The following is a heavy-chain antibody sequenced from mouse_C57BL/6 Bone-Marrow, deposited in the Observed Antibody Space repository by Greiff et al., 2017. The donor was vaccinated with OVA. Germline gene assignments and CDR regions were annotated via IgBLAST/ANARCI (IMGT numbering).Heavy chain of an antibody. Sequence: EVKLMESGPELVKPGASVKIPCKASGYTFTDYNMDWVKQSHGTSLEWIGDINPNNGGTIYNQQFKRMATLTVDKSSSTAYMELRSLTSEDTAVYYCAREGLLLRGYFDVWGTGTTVTVSS. CDR2: INPNNGGT. V-gene: IGHV1-18*01. J-gene: IGHJ1*03. D-gene: IGHD1-1*01. CDR1: GYTFTDYN. CDR3: AREGLLLRGYFDV.